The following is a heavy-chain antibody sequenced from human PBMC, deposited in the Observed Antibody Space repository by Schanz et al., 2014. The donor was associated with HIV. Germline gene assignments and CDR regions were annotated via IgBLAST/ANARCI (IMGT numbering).Heavy chain of an antibody. CDR1: GFTFSNFA. CDR3: ARQGLRFSFWLDY. V-gene: IGHV3-30*03. J-gene: IGHJ4*02. Sequence: VQMLESGGGSVQPGGSLRLSCAASGFTFSNFAMSWVRQAPGKGLEWGAVIPYDGTNKKFADSVKGRFTISRDNSKNTLYLQMNSLRAEDTAVYGCARQGLRFSFWLDYWGQGTPVTVS. D-gene: IGHD4-17*01. CDR2: IPYDGTNK.